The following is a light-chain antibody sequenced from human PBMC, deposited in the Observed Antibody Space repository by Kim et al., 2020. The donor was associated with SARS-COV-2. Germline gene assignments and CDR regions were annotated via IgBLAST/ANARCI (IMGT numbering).Light chain of an antibody. J-gene: IGLJ2*01. Sequence: SYELTQPPSVSVSPGQTASITCSGDKLGDKYASWYQQKPGQSPVLVIYQDGKRPSGIPERFSGSNSGNTATLTISGTQAMDEADYYCQAWDSSTVVFGGGTKLTVL. CDR3: QAWDSSTVV. CDR2: QDG. V-gene: IGLV3-1*01. CDR1: KLGDKY.